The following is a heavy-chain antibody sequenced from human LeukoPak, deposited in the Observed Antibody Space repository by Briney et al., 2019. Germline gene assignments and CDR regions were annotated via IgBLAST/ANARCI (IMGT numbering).Heavy chain of an antibody. D-gene: IGHD3-10*01. CDR1: GFTFSSYA. Sequence: PGGSLRLSCAASGFTFSSYAMSWVRQAPGKGLEWVSAISGSGGSTYYADSVKGRFTISRDNSKNTLYLQMNSLRAEDTAVYYCAKDVDYYGSGRAAFDIWGQGTMVTVSS. V-gene: IGHV3-23*01. CDR2: ISGSGGST. J-gene: IGHJ3*02. CDR3: AKDVDYYGSGRAAFDI.